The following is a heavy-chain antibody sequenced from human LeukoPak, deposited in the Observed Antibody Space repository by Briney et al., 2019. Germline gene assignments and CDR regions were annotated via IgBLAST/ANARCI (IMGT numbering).Heavy chain of an antibody. D-gene: IGHD2-21*01. CDR2: IYYSGST. V-gene: IGHV4-59*08. CDR1: GFTFGDYA. Sequence: GSLRLSCTASGFTFGDYAMSWFRQAPGKGLEWIGYIYYSGSTNYNPSLKSRVTISVDTSKNQFSLKLSSVTAADTAVYYCARNGGDSDYFDYWGQGTLVTVSS. CDR3: ARNGGDSDYFDY. J-gene: IGHJ4*02.